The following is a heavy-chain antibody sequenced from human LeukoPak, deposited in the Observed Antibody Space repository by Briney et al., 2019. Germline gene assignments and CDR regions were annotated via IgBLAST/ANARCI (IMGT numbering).Heavy chain of an antibody. CDR2: IIPSGGST. V-gene: IGHV1-46*01. D-gene: IGHD6-19*01. CDR1: GYTFSSYY. J-gene: IGHJ2*01. Sequence: EASVKVSCKASGYTFSSYYMHWVRQAPGQGRGWVGIIIPSGGSTSYAPKFQGRVTITRDTSTSTVYMELSSVTSEDTAVYYCARDRAGPPYWYFDLWGRGTLVTVSS. CDR3: ARDRAGPPYWYFDL.